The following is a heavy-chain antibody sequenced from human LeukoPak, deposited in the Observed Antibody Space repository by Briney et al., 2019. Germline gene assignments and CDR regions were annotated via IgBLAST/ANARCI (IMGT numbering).Heavy chain of an antibody. CDR3: AKDPGYSGCDGGTGFDY. Sequence: GGSLRLSCAASGFTFSSYAMSWVRQAPGKGLEWVSAISSSGGSTYYADSVKGRFTISRDNSKNTLYLQMNSLRAEDTAVYYCAKDPGYSGCDGGTGFDYWGQGTLVTVSS. V-gene: IGHV3-23*01. CDR2: ISSSGGST. J-gene: IGHJ4*02. D-gene: IGHD5-12*01. CDR1: GFTFSSYA.